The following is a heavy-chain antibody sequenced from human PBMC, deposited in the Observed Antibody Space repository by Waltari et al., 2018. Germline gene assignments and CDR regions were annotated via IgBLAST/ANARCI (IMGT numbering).Heavy chain of an antibody. CDR1: AGPFSRYA. CDR3: ARDLYGGNSEYFQH. D-gene: IGHD4-17*01. V-gene: IGHV1-69*01. J-gene: IGHJ1*01. CDR2: IIPIFGTA. Sequence: QVLLVQSAAEVTRPGSSLTVSCTASAGPFSRYAIGWLRRSPGQGLEWMGGIIPIFGTANYAQKFQGRVTITADESTSTAYMELSSLRSEDTAVYYCARDLYGGNSEYFQHWGQGTLVTVSS.